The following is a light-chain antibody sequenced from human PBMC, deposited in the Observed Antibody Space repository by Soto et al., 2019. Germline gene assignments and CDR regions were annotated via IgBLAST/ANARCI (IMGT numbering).Light chain of an antibody. CDR2: DDN. CDR3: GSWDSSLSAYV. CDR1: SSNIGGNA. J-gene: IGLJ1*01. Sequence: VLTQPPSMSATPCQQVTIYCAGSSSNIGGNAVSGYQQLPGTAPKLLIYDDNKRPSGIPDRFSGSKSGTSATLGITGFQTGDEADDYCGSWDSSLSAYVFGTGTKVTGL. V-gene: IGLV1-51*01.